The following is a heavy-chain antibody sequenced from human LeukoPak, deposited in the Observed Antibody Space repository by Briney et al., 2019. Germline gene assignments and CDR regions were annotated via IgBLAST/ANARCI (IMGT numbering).Heavy chain of an antibody. J-gene: IGHJ4*02. CDR3: ARIISTAWYLDY. D-gene: IGHD6-19*01. V-gene: IGHV6-1*01. CDR1: GDTVSSNTAS. Sequence: SQTLSLTCAISGDTVSSNTASWTWIRQSPSRGLEWLGSTYYRSKWYTDYAVSVKSRITINPDTSKNQFSLHLNSVTPEDTAVYFCARIISTAWYLDYWGQGTLVTVSS. CDR2: TYYRSKWYT.